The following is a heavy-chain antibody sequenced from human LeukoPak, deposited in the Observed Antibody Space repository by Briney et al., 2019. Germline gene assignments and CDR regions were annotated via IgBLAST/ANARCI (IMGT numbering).Heavy chain of an antibody. CDR3: ARAYSSGFDSFDY. CDR1: GDSISSYY. CDR2: IYYSGST. Sequence: SETLSLTCTVSGDSISSYYWNWIRQPPGKGLEWIGYIYYSGSTNYNPSLKSRVTISVDTSKNQFSLKLSSVTAADTAVYYCARAYSSGFDSFDYWGQGTLVTVSS. D-gene: IGHD5-12*01. V-gene: IGHV4-59*01. J-gene: IGHJ4*02.